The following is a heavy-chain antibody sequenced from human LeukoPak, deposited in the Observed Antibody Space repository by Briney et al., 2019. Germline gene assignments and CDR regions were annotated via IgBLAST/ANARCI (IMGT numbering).Heavy chain of an antibody. CDR3: AKDLQMWVGSSWYGDWFDL. J-gene: IGHJ5*02. CDR2: IRYDGSNK. D-gene: IGHD6-13*01. CDR1: GFTFSSYG. V-gene: IGHV3-30*02. Sequence: GGSLRLSCAASGFTFSSYGMHWVRQAPGKGLEWVAFIRYDGSNKYYADSVKGRFTISRDNSKNTLYLQMNSLRAEDTAVYYCAKDLQMWVGSSWYGDWFDLWGQGTLVTVSS.